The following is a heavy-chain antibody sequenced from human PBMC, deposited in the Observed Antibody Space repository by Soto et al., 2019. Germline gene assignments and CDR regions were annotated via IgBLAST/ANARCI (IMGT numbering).Heavy chain of an antibody. V-gene: IGHV5-51*01. CDR2: IYPGDSDT. J-gene: IGHJ6*02. CDR3: ARQYSSSPGNTYYYYGMDV. Sequence: PGESLKISCKGSGYSFTNYWIGWVRQMPGKGLEWMGIIYPGDSDTRYSPSFQGQVTISADKSISTAYLQWSSLKASDTAMYYCARQYSSSPGNTYYYYGMDVWGQGTTVTVSS. D-gene: IGHD6-13*01. CDR1: GYSFTNYW.